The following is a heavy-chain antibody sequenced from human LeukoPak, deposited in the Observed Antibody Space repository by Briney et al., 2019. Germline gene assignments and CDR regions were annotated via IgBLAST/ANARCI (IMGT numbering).Heavy chain of an antibody. V-gene: IGHV3-21*01. CDR2: ISSGSSYI. Sequence: GGSLRLSCAASGFTFSSTSMNWVRQAPGKGLEWVSSISSGSSYIFYADSVKGRFTISRDNAKNSLYLQMNSLRAEDTAVYHCAREFFDREGGTTVLDYWGQGTLVTVSS. D-gene: IGHD1-26*01. CDR1: GFTFSSTS. J-gene: IGHJ4*02. CDR3: AREFFDREGGTTVLDY.